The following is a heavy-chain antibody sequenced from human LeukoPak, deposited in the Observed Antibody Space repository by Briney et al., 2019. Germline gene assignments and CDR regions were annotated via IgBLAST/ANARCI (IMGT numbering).Heavy chain of an antibody. CDR1: GFTFDDYA. CDR2: ISGDGGST. V-gene: IGHV3-43*02. Sequence: PGGYLRLSCAASGFTFDDYAMHWVRQAPGKGLEWVSLISGDGGSTYYADSVKGRFTISRDNSKNSLYLQMNSLRTEDTALYYCAKVAGFGELLGRHFDYWGQGTLVTVSS. CDR3: AKVAGFGELLGRHFDY. D-gene: IGHD3-10*01. J-gene: IGHJ4*02.